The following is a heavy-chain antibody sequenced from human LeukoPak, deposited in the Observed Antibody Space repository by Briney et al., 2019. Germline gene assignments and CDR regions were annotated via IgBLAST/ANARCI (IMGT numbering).Heavy chain of an antibody. J-gene: IGHJ4*02. CDR3: ARDLPLYCGGDCYPWGLDY. Sequence: ASVKVSCKASGYTFTSYAMNWVRQAPGQGLEWMGWINTNTGNPTYAQGFTGRFVFSLDTSVSTAYLQISSLKAEDTAVYYCARDLPLYCGGDCYPWGLDYWGQGTLVTVSS. V-gene: IGHV7-4-1*02. CDR1: GYTFTSYA. CDR2: INTNTGNP. D-gene: IGHD2-21*02.